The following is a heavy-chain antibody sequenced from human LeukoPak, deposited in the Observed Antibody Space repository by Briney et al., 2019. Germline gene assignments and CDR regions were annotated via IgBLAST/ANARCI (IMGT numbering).Heavy chain of an antibody. J-gene: IGHJ4*02. CDR1: GFTFSSYA. Sequence: PGGSLRLSCAASGFTFSSYAMSWVRQAPGKGLEWVSAISGSGGSTYYADSVKGWFTISRDNSKNTLYLQMNSLRAEDTAVYYCAKDQEYSGYDGGFDYWGQGTLVAVSS. D-gene: IGHD5-12*01. V-gene: IGHV3-23*01. CDR2: ISGSGGST. CDR3: AKDQEYSGYDGGFDY.